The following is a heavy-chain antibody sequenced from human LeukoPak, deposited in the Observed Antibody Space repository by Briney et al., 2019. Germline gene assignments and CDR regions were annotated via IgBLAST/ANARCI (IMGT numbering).Heavy chain of an antibody. J-gene: IGHJ6*02. CDR3: ARLESYYDFWSGSSYYYYGVDV. CDR2: IYPGDSDT. V-gene: IGHV5-51*01. D-gene: IGHD3-3*01. CDR1: GYSFTSYW. Sequence: GESLKTSCKGSGYSFTSYWIGWVRQMPGRGLEWMGIIYPGDSDTRYSPSFQGQVTISADKSISTAYLQWSSLKASDTAMYYCARLESYYDFWSGSSYYYYGVDVWGQGTTVTVSS.